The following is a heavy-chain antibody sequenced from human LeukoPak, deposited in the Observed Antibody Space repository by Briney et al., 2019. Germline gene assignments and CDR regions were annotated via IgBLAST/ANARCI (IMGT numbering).Heavy chain of an antibody. CDR2: ISSSSSYI. J-gene: IGHJ4*02. V-gene: IGHV3-21*01. Sequence: GGSLRLSCAASGFTFSSYSMNWVRQAPGKGLEWVSSISSSSSYIYYADSVKGRFIISRDNAKNSLYLQMNSLRAEDTAVYYCARVLAAAGTELSGLDYRGQGTLVTVSS. CDR3: ARVLAAAGTELSGLDY. D-gene: IGHD6-13*01. CDR1: GFTFSSYS.